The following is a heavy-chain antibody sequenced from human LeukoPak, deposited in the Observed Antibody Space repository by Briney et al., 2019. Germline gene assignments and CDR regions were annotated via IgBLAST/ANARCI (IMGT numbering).Heavy chain of an antibody. CDR2: INWNGGST. Sequence: PGGSLRLSCAASGFTFDDYGMSWVRQVPGKGLEWVSGINWNGGSTGYADSVKGRFTISRDNAKNSLYLQMNSLRAEDTALYYCARTLTTYYYDSSGTYYFDYWGQGTLVTVSS. V-gene: IGHV3-20*04. D-gene: IGHD3-22*01. CDR1: GFTFDDYG. J-gene: IGHJ4*02. CDR3: ARTLTTYYYDSSGTYYFDY.